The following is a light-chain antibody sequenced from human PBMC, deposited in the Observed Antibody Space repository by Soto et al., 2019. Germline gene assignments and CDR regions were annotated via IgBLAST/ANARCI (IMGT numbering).Light chain of an antibody. CDR1: ESINSW. CDR2: DAS. CDR3: QQYKTYSWT. Sequence: DIQMTQSPSTLSASVGDRVTITCRASESINSWLAWYQQKPGKAPELLIFDASTLETGVPSRFSGSGSGTEFTLTLNSLQPGDFATYYCQQYKTYSWTFGQGTKVDIK. V-gene: IGKV1-5*01. J-gene: IGKJ1*01.